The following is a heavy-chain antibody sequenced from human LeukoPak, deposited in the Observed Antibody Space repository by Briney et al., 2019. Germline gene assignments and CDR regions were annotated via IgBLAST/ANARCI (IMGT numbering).Heavy chain of an antibody. CDR3: ARYDVVLDALDI. CDR2: ISYDGSNK. D-gene: IGHD1-1*01. V-gene: IGHV3-30-3*01. Sequence: PGGSLRLSCAASGFTFSSYAMHWVRQAPGKGLEWVAVISYDGSNKYYADTVKGRFTISRDNSKNTLYLQMNSLRAEDTAVYYCARYDVVLDALDIWGQGTMVTVSS. J-gene: IGHJ3*02. CDR1: GFTFSSYA.